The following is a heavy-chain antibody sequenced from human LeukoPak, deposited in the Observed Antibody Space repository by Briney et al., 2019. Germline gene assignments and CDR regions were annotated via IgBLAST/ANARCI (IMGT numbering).Heavy chain of an antibody. J-gene: IGHJ4*02. Sequence: PGGSLRLSCAASGFTFSSYAMHWVRQAPGKGLEYVSALSSNGGSTYYEDSVKGRFTISRDNSKNTLYRQMGSLRAEDMAVYYGARGKADTDYGGYDYWGQGTLVTVSS. V-gene: IGHV3-64*02. CDR3: ARGKADTDYGGYDY. CDR2: LSSNGGST. D-gene: IGHD4-23*01. CDR1: GFTFSSYA.